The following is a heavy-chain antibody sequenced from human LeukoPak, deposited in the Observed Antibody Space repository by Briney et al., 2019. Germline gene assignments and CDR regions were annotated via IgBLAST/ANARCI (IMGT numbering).Heavy chain of an antibody. CDR3: ARANYYDSSGLDY. J-gene: IGHJ4*02. CDR2: IYYSGST. V-gene: IGHV4-59*01. Sequence: SETLSLTCTVSGGSISSYYWSWIRQPPGKGLEWIGYIYYSGSTNYNPSLKSRVTISVDTSKNQFSLRLSSVTAADTAVYYCARANYYDSSGLDYWGQGTLVTVSS. CDR1: GGSISSYY. D-gene: IGHD3-22*01.